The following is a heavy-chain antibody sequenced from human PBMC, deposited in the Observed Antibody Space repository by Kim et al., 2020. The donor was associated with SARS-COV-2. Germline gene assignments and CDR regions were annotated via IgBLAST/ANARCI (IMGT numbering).Heavy chain of an antibody. J-gene: IGHJ6*02. Sequence: VKVRFTISRDNAKNSLYLQMNSLRAEDTAVYYCARDGIAVAGYYYYYGMDVWGQGTTVTVSS. CDR3: ARDGIAVAGYYYYYGMDV. V-gene: IGHV3-11*01. D-gene: IGHD6-19*01.